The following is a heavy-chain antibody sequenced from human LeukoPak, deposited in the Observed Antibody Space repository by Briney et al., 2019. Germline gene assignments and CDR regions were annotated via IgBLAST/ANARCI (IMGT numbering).Heavy chain of an antibody. V-gene: IGHV1-24*01. Sequence: ASVKVSCKVSGYTLTELSMHWVRQAPGKGLEWMGGFDPEDGETIYAQKFQGRVTMTEDTSTDTAYMELSSLRSEDTAVYYCATSRLGSSGWYDPGYYSDYWGQGTLVTVSS. J-gene: IGHJ4*02. D-gene: IGHD6-19*01. CDR3: ATSRLGSSGWYDPGYYSDY. CDR2: FDPEDGET. CDR1: GYTLTELS.